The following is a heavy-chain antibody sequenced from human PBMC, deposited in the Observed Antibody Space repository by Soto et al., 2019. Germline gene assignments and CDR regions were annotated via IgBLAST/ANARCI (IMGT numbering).Heavy chain of an antibody. CDR2: IYYSGST. Sequence: PSETLSLTCTVSGGSISSSSYYWGWIRQPPGKGLEWIGSIYYSGSTNYNPSLKSRVTISVDTSKNQFSLKLSSVTAADTAVYYCARAEDYDFWSGYHPVLDVWGKGTTVTVSS. J-gene: IGHJ6*04. V-gene: IGHV4-39*07. D-gene: IGHD3-3*01. CDR3: ARAEDYDFWSGYHPVLDV. CDR1: GGSISSSSYY.